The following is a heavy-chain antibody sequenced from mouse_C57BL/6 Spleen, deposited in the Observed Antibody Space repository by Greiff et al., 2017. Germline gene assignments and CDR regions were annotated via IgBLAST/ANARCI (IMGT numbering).Heavy chain of an antibody. D-gene: IGHD2-5*01. V-gene: IGHV1-18*01. CDR2: INPNHGGT. J-gene: IGHJ4*01. CDR1: GYTFTDYN. Sequence: EVQLQQSGPELVTPGASVKIPCKASGYTFTDYNMDWVKQSHGKSLEWIGDINPNHGGTLYNQKFKGKATFTVDKSSSTAYMGRRSLTSEDTAVYYCARADSNYVGAMDYWGQGTSVTVSS. CDR3: ARADSNYVGAMDY.